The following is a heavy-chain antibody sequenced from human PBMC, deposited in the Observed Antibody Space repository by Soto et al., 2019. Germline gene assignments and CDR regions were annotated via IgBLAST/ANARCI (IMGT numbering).Heavy chain of an antibody. CDR2: MWYDASNR. CDR3: AIDRGAGWYCGFDT. Sequence: QVQLVESGGGVVQPGRSLRLSCAASGFSIRSSGLHWVRQAPGKGLEWLAVMWYDASNRFYADAVKGRFTVSRDISNNTLYLHMNSLRAEDTAVYYCAIDRGAGWYCGFDTWGQGTLVTVSP. D-gene: IGHD6-19*01. V-gene: IGHV3-33*03. CDR1: GFSIRSSG. J-gene: IGHJ3*02.